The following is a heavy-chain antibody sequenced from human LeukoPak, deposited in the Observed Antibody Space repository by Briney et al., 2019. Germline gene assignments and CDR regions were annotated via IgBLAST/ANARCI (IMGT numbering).Heavy chain of an antibody. Sequence: SETLSLTCTVSGGSISSSSYYWGWIRQPPGKGLEWIGYIYYSGSTNYNPSLKSRVTISVDTSKNQFSLKLSSVTAADTAVYYCARYGDYFDYWGQGTLVTVSS. CDR3: ARYGDYFDY. CDR2: IYYSGST. CDR1: GGSISSSSYY. J-gene: IGHJ4*02. V-gene: IGHV4-61*05. D-gene: IGHD4-17*01.